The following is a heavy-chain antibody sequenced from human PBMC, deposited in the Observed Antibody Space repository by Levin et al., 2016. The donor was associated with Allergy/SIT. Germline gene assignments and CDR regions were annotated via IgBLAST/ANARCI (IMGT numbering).Heavy chain of an antibody. D-gene: IGHD6-19*01. CDR3: AKVESSGWPCFSG. V-gene: IGHV3-23*01. Sequence: ESLKISCVASGFTFSTSAMSWVRQAPGKGLEWVSEISGGGVTTQYTDAVKGRFTISRDTSRNTVYLQMNSLRGDDTGIYYCAKVESSGWPCFSGWGQGTMVIVSP. J-gene: IGHJ4*02. CDR1: GFTFSTSA. CDR2: ISGGGVTT.